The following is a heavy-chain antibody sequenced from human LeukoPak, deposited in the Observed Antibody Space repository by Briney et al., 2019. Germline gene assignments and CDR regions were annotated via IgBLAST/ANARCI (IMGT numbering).Heavy chain of an antibody. D-gene: IGHD3-22*01. CDR2: IITNGGRT. V-gene: IGHV3-23*01. CDR1: GVTFVSYG. J-gene: IGHJ1*01. Sequence: GSLRLSSAASGVTFVSYGISCFVQPPPKELQWVSFIITNGGRTSYAASVEGRFTISRDNPRNTLYMKLNSLTDEDTAVYYCAIMHGYYDGTGYWVQWGQGTLVTVSS. CDR3: AIMHGYYDGTGYWVQ.